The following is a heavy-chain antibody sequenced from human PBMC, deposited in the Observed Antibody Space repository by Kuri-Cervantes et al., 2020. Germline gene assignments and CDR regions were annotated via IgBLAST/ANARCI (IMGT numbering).Heavy chain of an antibody. CDR3: ARDLAVAGTIWFDP. CDR1: GYSFSNYY. D-gene: IGHD6-19*01. J-gene: IGHJ5*02. V-gene: IGHV1-46*01. CDR2: INPSGGST. Sequence: ASVKVSCKASGYSFSNYYLHWVRQAPGQGLEWMGMINPSGGSTNYAQKFQGRVSMNRDTSTSTVYMELSSLRSEDTAVYYCARDLAVAGTIWFDPWGQGTLVTVSS.